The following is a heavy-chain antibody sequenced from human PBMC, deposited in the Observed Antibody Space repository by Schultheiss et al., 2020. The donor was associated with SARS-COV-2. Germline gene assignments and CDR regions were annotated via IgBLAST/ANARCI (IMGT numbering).Heavy chain of an antibody. V-gene: IGHV3-23*01. J-gene: IGHJ4*02. Sequence: GGSLRLSCAASGFTFDDYAMHWVRQAPGKGLEWVSAISGSGGSTYYADSVKGRFTISRDNSKNTLYLQMNSLRAEDTAVYYCARTMYSSPHYFDYWGQGTLVTVSS. CDR1: GFTFDDYA. CDR2: ISGSGGST. D-gene: IGHD6-13*01. CDR3: ARTMYSSPHYFDY.